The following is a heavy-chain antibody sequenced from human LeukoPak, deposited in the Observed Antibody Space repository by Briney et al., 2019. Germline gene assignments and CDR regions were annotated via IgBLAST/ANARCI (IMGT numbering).Heavy chain of an antibody. CDR3: ARVGYCSSTSCYRHSDY. D-gene: IGHD2-2*01. CDR2: INSDGSST. Sequence: PGGSLRLSCAASGFTFSSYWMHWVSHAPGKGLVWVSRINSDGSSTSYADSVKGRFTISRDNAKNTLYLQMNSLRAEDTAVYYCARVGYCSSTSCYRHSDYWGQGTLVTVSS. CDR1: GFTFSSYW. J-gene: IGHJ4*02. V-gene: IGHV3-74*01.